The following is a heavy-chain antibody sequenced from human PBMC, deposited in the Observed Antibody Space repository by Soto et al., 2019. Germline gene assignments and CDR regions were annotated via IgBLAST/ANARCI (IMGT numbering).Heavy chain of an antibody. J-gene: IGHJ4*02. Sequence: SETLSLTCTVSGTSIRNHYWSWIRQPAGKGLEWIARICSRGSTNYNPSLKSRVTMSVDTSKNQFSLKVSSVTAADTAVYYCARDSGSWSGYDFFDFWGQGSLVTVSS. CDR2: ICSRGST. CDR1: GTSIRNHY. D-gene: IGHD5-12*01. CDR3: ARDSGSWSGYDFFDF. V-gene: IGHV4-4*07.